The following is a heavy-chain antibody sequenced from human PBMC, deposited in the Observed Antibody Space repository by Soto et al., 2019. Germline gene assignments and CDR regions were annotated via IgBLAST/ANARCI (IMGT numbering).Heavy chain of an antibody. D-gene: IGHD1-1*01. V-gene: IGHV1-69*13. Sequence: GASVKVSCKASCGTFSSYAISWVRQAPGQGLEWMGGIIPIFGTANYAQKFQGRVTITADESTSTAYMELSSLRSEDTAVYYCARSWTEVQHPRYYYYGMDVWGQGTTVTVSS. CDR2: IIPIFGTA. CDR1: CGTFSSYA. CDR3: ARSWTEVQHPRYYYYGMDV. J-gene: IGHJ6*02.